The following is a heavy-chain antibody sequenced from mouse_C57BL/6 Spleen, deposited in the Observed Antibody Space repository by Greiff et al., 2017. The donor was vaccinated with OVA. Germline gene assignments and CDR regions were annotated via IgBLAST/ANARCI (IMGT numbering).Heavy chain of an antibody. J-gene: IGHJ2*01. CDR3: ARRDYYGVDY. D-gene: IGHD1-1*01. CDR2: IDPSDSET. V-gene: IGHV1-52*01. Sequence: QVQLQQPGAELVRPGSSVKLSCKASGYTFTSYWMHWVKQRPIQGLEWIGNIDPSDSETHYNQKFKDKATLTVDKSSSTAYMQLSSLTSEDSAVYYCARRDYYGVDYWGQGTTRTVSS. CDR1: GYTFTSYW.